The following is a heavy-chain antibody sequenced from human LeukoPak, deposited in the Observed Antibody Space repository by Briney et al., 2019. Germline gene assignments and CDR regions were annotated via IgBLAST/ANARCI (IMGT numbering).Heavy chain of an antibody. V-gene: IGHV1-2*02. J-gene: IGHJ4*02. D-gene: IGHD2-2*01. CDR3: ARNEGVPALSFDY. Sequence: ASVKVSCKASGYTFTGYYMHWVRQAPGQGLEWMGWINPNSGGTNYAQKFQGRVTMTRDTSISTAYMELSRLRSDDTAVYSCARNEGVPALSFDYWGQGTLLTLSS. CDR1: GYTFTGYY. CDR2: INPNSGGT.